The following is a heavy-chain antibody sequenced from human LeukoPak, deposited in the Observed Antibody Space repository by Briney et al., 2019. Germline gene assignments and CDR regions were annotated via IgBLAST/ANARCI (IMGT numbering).Heavy chain of an antibody. Sequence: ASVKVSCKASGGTFSSYAISWVRQAPGQGLEWMGGIIPIFGTANYAQKFQGRVTITADESTSTAYMELSSLRSEDTAVYYCATNYDSSGYYYPPADYWGQGTLVTVSS. V-gene: IGHV1-69*13. CDR2: IIPIFGTA. D-gene: IGHD3-22*01. CDR1: GGTFSSYA. J-gene: IGHJ4*02. CDR3: ATNYDSSGYYYPPADY.